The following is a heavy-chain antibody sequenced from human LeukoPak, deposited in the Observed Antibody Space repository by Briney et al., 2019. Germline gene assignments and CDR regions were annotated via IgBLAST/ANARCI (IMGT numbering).Heavy chain of an antibody. V-gene: IGHV4-61*02. CDR1: GGSISSGSYY. J-gene: IGHJ4*02. CDR2: IYTSGST. Sequence: SETLSLTCTVSGGSISSGSYYWSWIRQPAGKGLEWIGRIYTSGSTNYNPSLKSRVTISVDTSKNQFSLKLSSVTAADTAVYYCARDDYDSSGYYYVLEWGQGTLVTVSS. D-gene: IGHD3-22*01. CDR3: ARDDYDSSGYYYVLE.